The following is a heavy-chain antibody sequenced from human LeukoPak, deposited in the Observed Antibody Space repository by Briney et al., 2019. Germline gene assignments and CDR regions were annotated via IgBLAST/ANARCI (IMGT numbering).Heavy chain of an antibody. Sequence: GGSLRLSCAASGFSFSDYAMTWVRQAPGKGLEWVSVIYGGGNIYYADSVRGRFTISRDNSKNTLYLQMNSLRAEDTAVYYCARGAGYNYPYYFDYWGQGTLVTVSS. D-gene: IGHD5-24*01. V-gene: IGHV3-53*01. J-gene: IGHJ4*02. CDR2: IYGGGNI. CDR1: GFSFSDYA. CDR3: ARGAGYNYPYYFDY.